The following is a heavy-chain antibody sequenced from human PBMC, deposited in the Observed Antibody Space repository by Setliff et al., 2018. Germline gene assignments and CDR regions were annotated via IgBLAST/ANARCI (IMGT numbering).Heavy chain of an antibody. D-gene: IGHD1-26*01. CDR1: GFTFTNYA. Sequence: GGSLRLSCAASGFTFTNYAMTWVRQAPGKGLEWVSGFRGSGGTTCYADSVKGRFTISRDNSKNTLFLQMNGLRAEDTAVYYCARVGRNQNSGSYRAEFFQHWGQGTLVTVSS. V-gene: IGHV3-23*01. CDR3: ARVGRNQNSGSYRAEFFQH. J-gene: IGHJ1*01. CDR2: FRGSGGTT.